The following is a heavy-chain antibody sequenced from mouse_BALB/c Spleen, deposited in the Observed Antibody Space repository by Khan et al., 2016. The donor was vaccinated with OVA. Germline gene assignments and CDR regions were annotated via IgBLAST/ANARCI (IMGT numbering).Heavy chain of an antibody. CDR2: ISYSGST. CDR3: ASQNYYGYAMDY. D-gene: IGHD1-1*01. V-gene: IGHV3-2*02. J-gene: IGHJ4*01. CDR1: GYSITSDYA. Sequence: VQLKQSGPGLVKPSQSLSLTCTVTGYSITSDYAWNWIRQFPGNKLEWMGYISYSGSTSYNPSLRSRISITRETSKNQFFLQLNSVTTEDTATFYCASQNYYGYAMDYWGQGTSVTVSS.